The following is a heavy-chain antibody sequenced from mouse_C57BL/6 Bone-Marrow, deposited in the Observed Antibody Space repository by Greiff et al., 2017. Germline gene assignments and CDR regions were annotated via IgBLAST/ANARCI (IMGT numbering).Heavy chain of an antibody. Sequence: VHVKQSGPVLVKPGASVKMSCKASGYTFTDYYMNWVKQSHGKSLEWIGVINPYNGGTSYNQKFKGKATLTVDKSSSTAYMELNSLTSEDSAVYYCARGDYYGSNFDYWGQGTTLTVSS. J-gene: IGHJ2*01. D-gene: IGHD1-1*01. CDR3: ARGDYYGSNFDY. CDR1: GYTFTDYY. CDR2: INPYNGGT. V-gene: IGHV1-19*01.